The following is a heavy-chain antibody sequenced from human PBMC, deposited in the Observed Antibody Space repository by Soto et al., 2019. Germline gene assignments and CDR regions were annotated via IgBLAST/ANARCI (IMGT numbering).Heavy chain of an antibody. CDR2: ISWNSGTI. CDR1: GFSFDDYA. J-gene: IGHJ6*02. D-gene: IGHD2-8*02. CDR3: AKSTGGTANGMGV. V-gene: IGHV3-9*01. Sequence: EVQVVESGGGLVQPGRSLRLSCAASGFSFDDYAMHWVRQAPGNGLEWVSGISWNSGTIGYADSVKGRFTISRDNAKNSLYLQMNSLRAEDTALYYCAKSTGGTANGMGVWGQGTTVTVSS.